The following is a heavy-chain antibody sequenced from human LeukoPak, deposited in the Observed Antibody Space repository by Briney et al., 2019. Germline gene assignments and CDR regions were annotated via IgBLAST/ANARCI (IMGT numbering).Heavy chain of an antibody. D-gene: IGHD6-13*01. CDR1: GDSISSFH. CDR3: ARGFSSTWYPPRPPFDY. J-gene: IGHJ4*02. V-gene: IGHV4-4*07. CDR2: IYTSGST. Sequence: SETLSLTCTVSGDSISSFHWSWIRQPAGKGLEWIGRIYTSGSTNYNPSLKSRVTMSVDTSKNQFSLKLSSVTAADTAVYYCARGFSSTWYPPRPPFDYWGQGTLVTVSS.